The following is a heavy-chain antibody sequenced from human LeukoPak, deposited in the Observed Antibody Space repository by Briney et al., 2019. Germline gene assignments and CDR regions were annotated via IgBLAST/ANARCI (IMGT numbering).Heavy chain of an antibody. D-gene: IGHD5-24*01. CDR2: IYYSGST. CDR1: GGSISSYSYY. Sequence: PSETLSLTCTVSGGSISSYSYYWGWIRQPPGKGLEWIGSIYYSGSTYNNPSLKSRVTMSVDTSKNQFSPVLNSVTAADTAVYYCARRKTELYFDYWGQGTLVTVSS. V-gene: IGHV4-39*01. J-gene: IGHJ4*02. CDR3: ARRKTELYFDY.